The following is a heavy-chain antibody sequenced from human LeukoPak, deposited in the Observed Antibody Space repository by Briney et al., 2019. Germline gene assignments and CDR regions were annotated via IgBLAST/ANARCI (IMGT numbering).Heavy chain of an antibody. V-gene: IGHV1-2*02. D-gene: IGHD6-13*01. CDR3: ARDLLWQQLDPRRNGFDP. J-gene: IGHJ5*02. CDR1: GYTFTGYY. CDR2: INPNSGGT. Sequence: GASVKVSCKASGYTFTGYYMHWVRQAPGQGLEWMGWINPNSGGTNYAQKFQGRVTMTRDTSISTAYMELSRLRSDDTAVYYCARDLLWQQLDPRRNGFDPWGQGTLVTVSS.